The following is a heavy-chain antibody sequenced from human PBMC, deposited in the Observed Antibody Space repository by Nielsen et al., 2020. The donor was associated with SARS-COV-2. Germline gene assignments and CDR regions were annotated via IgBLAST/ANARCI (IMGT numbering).Heavy chain of an antibody. CDR2: IYYSGST. CDR3: ARDYCSSTSCAPYYFDY. D-gene: IGHD2-2*01. V-gene: IGHV4-61*08. J-gene: IGHJ4*02. Sequence: SETLSLTCTVSGGSISSGGYYWSWIRQHPGKGLEWIGYIYYSGSTNYNPSLKSRVTISVDTSKNQFSLKLSSVTAADTAVYYCARDYCSSTSCAPYYFDYWGQGTLVTVSS. CDR1: GGSISSGGYY.